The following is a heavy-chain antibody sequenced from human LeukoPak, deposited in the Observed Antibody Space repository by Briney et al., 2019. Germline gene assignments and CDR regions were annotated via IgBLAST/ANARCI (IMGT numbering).Heavy chain of an antibody. CDR2: INPNSGGT. V-gene: IGHV1-2*02. Sequence: ASVKVSCKASGYTFTGYYMHWVRQAPGQGLEWMGWINPNSGGTNYAQKFQGRVTMTRDTSISTAYMELSMLRSDDTAVYYCARELPGYCSGGSCYYFDYWGQGTLVTVSS. CDR1: GYTFTGYY. CDR3: ARELPGYCSGGSCYYFDY. J-gene: IGHJ4*02. D-gene: IGHD2-15*01.